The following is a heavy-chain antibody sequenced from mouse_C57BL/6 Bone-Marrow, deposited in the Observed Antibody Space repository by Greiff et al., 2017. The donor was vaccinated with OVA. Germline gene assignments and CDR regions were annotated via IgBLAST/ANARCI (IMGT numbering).Heavy chain of an antibody. CDR1: GFSLTSYG. J-gene: IGHJ3*01. V-gene: IGHV2-2*01. CDR3: ARNGGNCGSSCFAY. CDR2: IWSGGST. D-gene: IGHD1-1*01. Sequence: QVQLKESGPGLVQPSQSLSITCTVSGFSLTSYGVHWVRQSPGKGLEWLGVIWSGGSTDYNAAFISSLTISKDNSKSQVFFKMNSLQADDTAIYYCARNGGNCGSSCFAYWGQGTLVTVSA.